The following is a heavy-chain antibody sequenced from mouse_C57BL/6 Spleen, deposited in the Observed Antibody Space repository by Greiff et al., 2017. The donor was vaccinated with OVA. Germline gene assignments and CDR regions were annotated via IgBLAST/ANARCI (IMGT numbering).Heavy chain of an antibody. D-gene: IGHD2-5*01. CDR2: IHPNSGST. Sequence: QVQLQQSGAELVKPGASVKLSCKASGYTFTSYWMHWVKQRPGQGLEWIGMIHPNSGSTKYNEQFKSKATLTVDKASSTAYMQLSSRTSEDAAVYYCARGDYSRYFDVWGTGTTVTVSS. J-gene: IGHJ1*03. CDR1: GYTFTSYW. CDR3: ARGDYSRYFDV. V-gene: IGHV1-64*01.